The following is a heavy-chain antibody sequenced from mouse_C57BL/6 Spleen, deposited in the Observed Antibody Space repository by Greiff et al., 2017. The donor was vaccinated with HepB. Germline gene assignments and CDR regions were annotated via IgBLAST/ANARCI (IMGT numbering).Heavy chain of an antibody. CDR1: GYAFSSSW. D-gene: IGHD1-1*01. CDR3: ARPITTVVGNSMDY. Sequence: VQLQQSGPELVKPGASVKISCKASGYAFSSSWMNWVKQRPGKGLEWIGRIYPGDGDTNYNGKFKGKATLTADKSSSTAYMQLSSLTSEESAVYFCARPITTVVGNSMDYWGQGTSVTVSS. J-gene: IGHJ4*01. CDR2: IYPGDGDT. V-gene: IGHV1-82*01.